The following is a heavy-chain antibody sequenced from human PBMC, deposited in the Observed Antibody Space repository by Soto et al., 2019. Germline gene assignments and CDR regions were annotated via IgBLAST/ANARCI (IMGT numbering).Heavy chain of an antibody. Sequence: ESGGGLVQPGGSLRLSCAASGFAFSNAWMTWIRQAPGKGLEYVGRIKTKADGGAPEYAAPVKGRFTISRDDSKNTLYLQMDSLKPEDTAVYYCRTWISSDYWGQGTLVTVSS. J-gene: IGHJ4*02. CDR1: GFAFSNAW. V-gene: IGHV3-15*01. CDR3: RTWISSDY. CDR2: IKTKADGGAP. D-gene: IGHD5-12*01.